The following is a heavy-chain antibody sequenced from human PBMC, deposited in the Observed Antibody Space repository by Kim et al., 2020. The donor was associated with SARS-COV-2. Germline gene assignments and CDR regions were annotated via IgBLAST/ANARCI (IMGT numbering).Heavy chain of an antibody. CDR1: GCSFKGYY. CDR3: ARVAIYSGWPFDY. CDR2: ISPSSGGT. D-gene: IGHD1-26*01. J-gene: IGHJ4*02. Sequence: ASVKVSCKASGCSFKGYYIHWVRQAPGQGLEWMGRISPSSGGTNYAQKFQGRVTMTRDTSISAAYMELSRPTSDDTAVYYCARVAIYSGWPFDYWGQGTLVTVSS. V-gene: IGHV1-2*06.